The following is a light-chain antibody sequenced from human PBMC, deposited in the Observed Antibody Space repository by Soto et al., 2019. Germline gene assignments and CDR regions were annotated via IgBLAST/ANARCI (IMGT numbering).Light chain of an antibody. CDR1: SSNIGAGYD. CDR2: GNS. V-gene: IGLV1-40*01. Sequence: QSVLTQPPSVSGAPGQRVTISCTGSSSNIGAGYDVHWYQQLPGTGPKLLIYGNSNRPSGVPDRFAGSKSGTSASLAITGLQAEDEADYYCQSYDSSLSGWVFGGGTKVTVL. CDR3: QSYDSSLSGWV. J-gene: IGLJ3*02.